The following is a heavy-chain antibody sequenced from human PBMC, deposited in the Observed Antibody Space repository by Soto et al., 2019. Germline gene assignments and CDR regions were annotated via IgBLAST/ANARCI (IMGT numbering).Heavy chain of an antibody. J-gene: IGHJ4*02. V-gene: IGHV2-5*02. CDR3: AHSQGFLDY. CDR2: VYWDDDK. Sequence: SGPTLVHPTQTLTVTCTFAGFSLTTRGVGVGWIRQSPGKVLEWLALVYWDDDKRYSPSLKTRLNITKDNSAKKVVLTLTNMDPVDTGTFLCAHSQGFLDYWGQGILVTVSS. CDR1: GFSLTTRGVG.